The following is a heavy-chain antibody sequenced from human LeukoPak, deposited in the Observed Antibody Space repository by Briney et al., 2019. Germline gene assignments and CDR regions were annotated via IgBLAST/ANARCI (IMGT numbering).Heavy chain of an antibody. Sequence: SETLSLTCTVSGGSISSGSYYWSWVRQPAGKGLEWIGRIYTSGSTNYNPSLKSRVTISVDTSKNQFSLKLSSVTAADTAVYYCARGAITMVRGVRNWFDPWGQGTLVTVSS. CDR3: ARGAITMVRGVRNWFDP. J-gene: IGHJ5*02. CDR1: GGSISSGSYY. CDR2: IYTSGST. V-gene: IGHV4-61*02. D-gene: IGHD3-10*01.